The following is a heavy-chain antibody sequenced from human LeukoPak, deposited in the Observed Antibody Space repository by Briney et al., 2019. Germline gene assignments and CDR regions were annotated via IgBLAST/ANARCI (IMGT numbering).Heavy chain of an antibody. CDR2: IYSSGST. J-gene: IGHJ4*02. Sequence: SETLSLTCTVSGGSISSYHWSWIRQPPGKGLEWIGYIYSSGSTNYNPSLESRVTISGDTSKNQFSLKLSSVTAADTAVYYCARLGYSSNWYKIDYWGQGTLVTVSS. D-gene: IGHD6-13*01. CDR1: GGSISSYH. V-gene: IGHV4-59*08. CDR3: ARLGYSSNWYKIDY.